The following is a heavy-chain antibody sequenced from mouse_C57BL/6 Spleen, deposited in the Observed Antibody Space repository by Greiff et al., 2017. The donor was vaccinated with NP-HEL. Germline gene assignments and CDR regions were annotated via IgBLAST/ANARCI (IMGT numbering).Heavy chain of an antibody. Sequence: EVKVVESGEGLVKPGGSLKLSCAASGFTFSSYAMSWVRQTPEKRLEWVAYISSGGDYIYYADTVKGRFPISRDNARNTLYLQMSSLKSEDTAMYYCTRGNYYGSSYLDYYAMDYWGQGTSVTVSS. CDR3: TRGNYYGSSYLDYYAMDY. D-gene: IGHD1-1*01. CDR2: ISSGGDYI. CDR1: GFTFSSYA. J-gene: IGHJ4*01. V-gene: IGHV5-9-1*02.